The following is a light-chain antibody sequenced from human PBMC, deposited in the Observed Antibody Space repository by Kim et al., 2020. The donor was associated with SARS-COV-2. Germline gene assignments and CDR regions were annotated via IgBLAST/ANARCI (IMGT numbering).Light chain of an antibody. CDR3: QQYNDYPYT. V-gene: IGKV1-5*03. CDR2: RAS. Sequence: SASVGDRVTITCRASVRVGQWLAWYQQKPGKAPQVLIYRASTLESGVPSRFSGSGSGKGFTLTISSLQPDDFATYYCQQYNDYPYTFGQGTKLEIK. CDR1: VRVGQW. J-gene: IGKJ2*01.